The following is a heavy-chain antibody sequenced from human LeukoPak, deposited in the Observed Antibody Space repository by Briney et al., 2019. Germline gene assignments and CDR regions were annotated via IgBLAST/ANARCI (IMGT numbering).Heavy chain of an antibody. CDR2: IWFDGSNK. CDR1: GFTFSSYD. Sequence: GGSLRLPCAASGFTFSSYDMHWVRQAPGKGLEWVAVIWFDGSNKYYADSVKGRFTISRDNSKNTLYLQMNSLRAEDTAVYYCARDVDTAVVDYWGQGTLVTVSS. CDR3: ARDVDTAVVDY. V-gene: IGHV3-33*01. D-gene: IGHD5-18*01. J-gene: IGHJ4*02.